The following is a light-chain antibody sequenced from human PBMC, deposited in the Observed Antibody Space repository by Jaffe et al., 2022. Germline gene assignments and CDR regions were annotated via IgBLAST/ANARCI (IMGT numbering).Light chain of an antibody. CDR1: QSVGSK. CDR3: QQYNNWPPWT. CDR2: GAS. J-gene: IGKJ1*01. Sequence: EIVMTQSPATLSVSPGERATLSCRASQSVGSKLAWYQQKPGQPPRLLIYGASTRATGIPARFSGSGSGTEFTLTISSLQSEDFAVYYCQQYNNWPPWTFGQGTKVEIK. V-gene: IGKV3-15*01.